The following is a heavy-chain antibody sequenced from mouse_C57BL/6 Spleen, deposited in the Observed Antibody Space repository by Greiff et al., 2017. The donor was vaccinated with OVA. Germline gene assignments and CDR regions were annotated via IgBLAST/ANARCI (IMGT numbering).Heavy chain of an antibody. CDR2: IRNKANGYTT. V-gene: IGHV7-3*01. CDR3: ARALGRYFDY. Sequence: EVMLVESGGGLVQPGGSLSLSCAASGFTFTDYYMSWVRQPPGKALEWLGFIRNKANGYTTEYSASVKGRFTISRDNSQSILYLQMNALRAEDSATYYCARALGRYFDYWGQGTTLTVSS. CDR1: GFTFTDYY. D-gene: IGHD4-1*01. J-gene: IGHJ2*01.